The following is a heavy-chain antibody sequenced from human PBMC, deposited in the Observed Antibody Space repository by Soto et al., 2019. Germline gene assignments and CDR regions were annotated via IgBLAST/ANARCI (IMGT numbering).Heavy chain of an antibody. Sequence: GGSLRLSCAAPRFTFTNYAMTWVRQAPGKGLEWVSTIRGGGITTYYADPVKGRFTISRDNSKNTLYLQMNSLRVEDTAVYYCARGGTGSIDWFDPWGQGTLVTVSS. D-gene: IGHD1-1*01. J-gene: IGHJ5*02. V-gene: IGHV3-23*01. CDR2: IRGGGITT. CDR3: ARGGTGSIDWFDP. CDR1: RFTFTNYA.